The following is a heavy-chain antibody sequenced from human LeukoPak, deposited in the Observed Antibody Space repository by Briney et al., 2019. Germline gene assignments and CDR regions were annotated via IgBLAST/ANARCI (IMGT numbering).Heavy chain of an antibody. CDR2: ISYDGSNK. D-gene: IGHD2-8*01. CDR1: GFTFSSYG. J-gene: IGHJ4*02. CDR3: ARLMFLWPPIYFDY. V-gene: IGHV3-30*03. Sequence: GRSLRLSCAASGFTFSSYGMHWVRQAPGKGLEWVAVISYDGSNKYYADSVKGRFTISRDNSKNTLYLQMNSLRAEDTAVYYCARLMFLWPPIYFDYWGQGTLVTVSS.